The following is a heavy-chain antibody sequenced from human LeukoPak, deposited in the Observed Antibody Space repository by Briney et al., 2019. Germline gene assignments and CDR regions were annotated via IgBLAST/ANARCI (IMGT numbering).Heavy chain of an antibody. V-gene: IGHV3-33*01. CDR1: GFTFSSYG. Sequence: GGSLRLSCAASGFTFSSYGMHWVRQAPGKGLEWVAVIWYDGSNKYYADSVKGRFTISRDNSKNTLYLQMNSLRAEDTAVYYCARGRITMVRGVRATWFDPWGQGTLVTVSS. CDR3: ARGRITMVRGVRATWFDP. D-gene: IGHD3-10*01. J-gene: IGHJ5*02. CDR2: IWYDGSNK.